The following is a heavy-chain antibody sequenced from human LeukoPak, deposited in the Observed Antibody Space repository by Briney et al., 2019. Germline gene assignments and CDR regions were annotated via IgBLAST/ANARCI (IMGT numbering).Heavy chain of an antibody. CDR3: AKGDDSSGPYYFDY. CDR2: ISSSSSYI. CDR1: GFTFSSYS. J-gene: IGHJ4*02. Sequence: GGSLRLSCAASGFTFSSYSMNWVRQAPGKGLEWVSSISSSSSYIYYADSVKGRFTISRDNAKNSLYLQMNSLRAEDTAVYYCAKGDDSSGPYYFDYWGQGTLVTVSS. D-gene: IGHD3-22*01. V-gene: IGHV3-21*01.